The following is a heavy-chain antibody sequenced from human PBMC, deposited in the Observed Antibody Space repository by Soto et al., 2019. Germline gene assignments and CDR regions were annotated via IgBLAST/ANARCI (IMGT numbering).Heavy chain of an antibody. CDR3: AREVWDIVVVPARPYYYYYMDV. D-gene: IGHD2-2*01. J-gene: IGHJ6*03. Sequence: GGSLRLSCAASGFTFSSYGMHWVRQAPGKGLEWVAVIWYDGSNKYYADSVKGRFTISRDNSKNTLYLQMNSLRAEDTAVYYCAREVWDIVVVPARPYYYYYMDVWGKGTTVTVSS. CDR1: GFTFSSYG. CDR2: IWYDGSNK. V-gene: IGHV3-33*01.